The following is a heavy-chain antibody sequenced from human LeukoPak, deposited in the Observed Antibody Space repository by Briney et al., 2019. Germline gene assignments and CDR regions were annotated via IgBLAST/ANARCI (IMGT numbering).Heavy chain of an antibody. CDR1: GDSPGSYY. CDR3: ARFAPYYYYMDV. CDR2: IYTSGST. Sequence: PSETLSLTCTVSGDSPGSYYWNWLRQPPGKGLEWIGYIYTSGSTDYNPSLKSRVTISVDTSKEQFSMKLSSVTAADTAVYYCARFAPYYYYMDVWGKGTTVTVSS. V-gene: IGHV4-4*08. J-gene: IGHJ6*03.